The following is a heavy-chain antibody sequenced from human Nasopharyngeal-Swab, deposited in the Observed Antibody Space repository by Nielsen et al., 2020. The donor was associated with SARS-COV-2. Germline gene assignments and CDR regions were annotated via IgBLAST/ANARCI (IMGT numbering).Heavy chain of an antibody. D-gene: IGHD5-18*01. CDR2: IIPILGIA. V-gene: IGHV1-69*04. CDR3: ARDGDVDTAMANWFDP. J-gene: IGHJ5*02. CDR1: GYTFTGYY. Sequence: SVKVSCKASGYTFTGYYMHWVRQAPGQGLEWMGRIIPILGIANYAQKFQGRVTITADKSTSTAYMELSSLRSEDTAVYYCARDGDVDTAMANWFDPWGQGTLVTVSS.